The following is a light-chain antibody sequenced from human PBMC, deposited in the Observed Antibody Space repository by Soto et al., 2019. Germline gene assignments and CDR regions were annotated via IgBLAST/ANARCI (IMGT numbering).Light chain of an antibody. CDR3: QQYRSSPGT. Sequence: EIVLTQSPGTLSLSPGERATLSCRASQSVSSTYLAWYQQKPGQAPRLLIYGASSRATGIPDRFSGSGSGTDFTLTISRLEPADFAVYYCQQYRSSPGTFGQGTKVEI. J-gene: IGKJ1*01. CDR1: QSVSSTY. CDR2: GAS. V-gene: IGKV3-20*01.